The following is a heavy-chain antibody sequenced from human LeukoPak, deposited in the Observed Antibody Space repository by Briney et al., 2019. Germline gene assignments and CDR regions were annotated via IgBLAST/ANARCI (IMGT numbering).Heavy chain of an antibody. CDR1: GGSFSGYY. CDR2: INHSGST. J-gene: IGHJ4*02. V-gene: IGHV4-34*01. D-gene: IGHD3-9*01. Sequence: SETLSLTCAVYGGSFSGYYWSWIRQPPGKGLEWIGEINHSGSTSYNPSLKSRVTISVDTSKNQFSLKLSSVTAADTAVYYCARGIRYPDYWGQGTLVTVSS. CDR3: ARGIRYPDY.